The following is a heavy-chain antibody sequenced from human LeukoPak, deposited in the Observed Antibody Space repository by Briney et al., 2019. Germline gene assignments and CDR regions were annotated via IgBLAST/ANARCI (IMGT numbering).Heavy chain of an antibody. D-gene: IGHD6-19*01. CDR1: GFTFSNYW. CDR3: ARDSISIAVGAFDI. J-gene: IGHJ3*02. V-gene: IGHV3-74*01. Sequence: GGSLRLSCAASGFTFSNYWMCWVRQAPGKGLVWVSRINSDGSSTTYADSVKGRFTISRDNAKNTLYLQMGSLRAEDMAVYYCARDSISIAVGAFDIWGQGTSVTVSS. CDR2: INSDGSST.